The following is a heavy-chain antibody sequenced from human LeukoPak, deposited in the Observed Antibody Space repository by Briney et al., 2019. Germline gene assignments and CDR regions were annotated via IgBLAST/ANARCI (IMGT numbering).Heavy chain of an antibody. D-gene: IGHD2/OR15-2a*01. CDR2: LKPDGNEK. CDR1: GFTFRTSW. V-gene: IGHV3-7*01. J-gene: IGHJ5*02. Sequence: GGSLRLSCPASGFTFRTSWMTWVRQAPGKGLEWVANLKPDGNEKNYVDSVKGRFTISRDNAENSLSLQMNSLRAEDTALYYCARDLRSALIAWGQGILVTVSS. CDR3: ARDLRSALIA.